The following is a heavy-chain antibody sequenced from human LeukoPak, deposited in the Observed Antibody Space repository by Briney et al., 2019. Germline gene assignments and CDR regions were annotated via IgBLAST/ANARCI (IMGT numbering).Heavy chain of an antibody. V-gene: IGHV3-15*01. CDR2: IKSKTDGGTT. J-gene: IGHJ5*02. Sequence: PGGSLRLSCAASGFSFNDAWMSWVRQAPGKGLEWVGHIKSKTDGGTTDYAAPVKGRFTISRDDSQNTLSLQMNSLKTEDTAVYFCTTVTEDVTNAVWFDHWGQGGLVTVSS. CDR3: TTVTEDVTNAVWFDH. CDR1: GFSFNDAW. D-gene: IGHD2-2*01.